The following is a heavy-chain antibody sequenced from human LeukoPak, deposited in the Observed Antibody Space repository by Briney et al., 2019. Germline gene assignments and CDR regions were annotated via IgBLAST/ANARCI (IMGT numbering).Heavy chain of an antibody. CDR2: ISPGDSDT. V-gene: IGHV5-51*01. D-gene: IGHD6-13*01. CDR3: ASHDGIAAAEFDY. CDR1: GYSFTTYW. Sequence: GESLKISCKGSGYSFTTYWIGWVRQMPGKGLEWMGIISPGDSDTRYRPSFQGQVIMSADKSISTAYLQWSSLKASDTAMYYCASHDGIAAAEFDYWGQGTLVTVSS. J-gene: IGHJ4*02.